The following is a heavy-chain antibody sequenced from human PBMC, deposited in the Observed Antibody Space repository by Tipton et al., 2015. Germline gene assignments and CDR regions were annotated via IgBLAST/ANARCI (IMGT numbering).Heavy chain of an antibody. CDR3: ARLPPPELRYFDWLSHFDY. CDR2: IYYSGTT. D-gene: IGHD3-9*01. Sequence: TLSLTCTVSGGSISSGDYYWSWIRQPPGKGLEWIGYIYYSGTTYYNPSLKSRVTISVDTSKNQFSLKLSSVTAADTAVYYCARLPPPELRYFDWLSHFDYWGQGTVVTVSS. CDR1: GGSISSGDYY. J-gene: IGHJ4*02. V-gene: IGHV4-30-4*01.